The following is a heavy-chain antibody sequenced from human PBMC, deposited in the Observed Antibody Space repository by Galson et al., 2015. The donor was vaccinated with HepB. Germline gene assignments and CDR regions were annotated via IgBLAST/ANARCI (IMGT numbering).Heavy chain of an antibody. CDR2: FDPEDGET. V-gene: IGHV1-24*01. CDR3: APLGSWYKGYFQH. CDR1: GYTLTELS. J-gene: IGHJ1*01. D-gene: IGHD6-13*01. Sequence: SVKVSCKVSGYTLTELSMHWVRQAPGKGLEWMGGFDPEDGETIYAQKFQGRVTMTEDTSTDTAYMELSSLRSEDTAVYYCAPLGSWYKGYFQHWGQGTLVTVSS.